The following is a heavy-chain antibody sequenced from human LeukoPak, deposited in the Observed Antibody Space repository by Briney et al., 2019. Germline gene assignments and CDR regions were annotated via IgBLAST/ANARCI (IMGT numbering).Heavy chain of an antibody. J-gene: IGHJ6*02. D-gene: IGHD3-9*01. Sequence: SETLSLTCAVYGGSFSGYYWSWIRQPPGKGLEWIGEINHSGSTNYNPSLKSRVTISVDTSKNQFSLKLSSVTAADTAVYYCARSAYDISSYYYGMDVWGQGTTVTVSS. V-gene: IGHV4-34*01. CDR1: GGSFSGYY. CDR2: INHSGST. CDR3: ARSAYDISSYYYGMDV.